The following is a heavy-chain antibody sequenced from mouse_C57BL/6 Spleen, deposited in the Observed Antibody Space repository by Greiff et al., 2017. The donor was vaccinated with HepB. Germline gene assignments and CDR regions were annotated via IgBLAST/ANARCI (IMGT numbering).Heavy chain of an antibody. CDR1: GFTFSSYA. V-gene: IGHV5-4*01. D-gene: IGHD1-1*01. CDR2: ISDGGSYT. J-gene: IGHJ2*01. CDR3: ARGGTTKDY. Sequence: EVQRVESGGGLVKPGGSLKLSCAASGFTFSSYAMSWVRQTPEKRLEWVATISDGGSYTYYPDNVKGRFTISRDNAKNNLYLQMSHLKSEDTAMYYCARGGTTKDYWGQGTTLTVSS.